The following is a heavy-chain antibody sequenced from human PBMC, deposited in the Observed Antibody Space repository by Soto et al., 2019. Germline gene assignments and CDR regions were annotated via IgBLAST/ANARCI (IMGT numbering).Heavy chain of an antibody. CDR1: GYTFTSYG. V-gene: IGHV1-18*01. Sequence: GASVKVSCKASGYTFTSYGISWVRQAPGQGLEWMGWISAYNGNTNYAQKLQGRVTMTTDTSTSTAYMELRSLRSDDTAVYYCARDRGNGYEYYYYYKEVWGKGTSVTGSS. CDR3: ARDRGNGYEYYYYYKEV. J-gene: IGHJ6*03. CDR2: ISAYNGNT. D-gene: IGHD5-12*01.